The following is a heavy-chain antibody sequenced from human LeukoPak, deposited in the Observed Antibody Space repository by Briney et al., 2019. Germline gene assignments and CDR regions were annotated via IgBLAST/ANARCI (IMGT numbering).Heavy chain of an antibody. CDR1: GLSLRSYS. CDR3: ASDRPNTGYDFDY. Sequence: GGSLTLLCAPSGLSLRSYSVKWVRQPRGRGLEWLSYISSSSSSIFYADSVKGRFTISRDNDRNSLYLQMNSLRDDDTAVYYCASDRPNTGYDFDYWGQGALVTVSS. D-gene: IGHD5-12*01. V-gene: IGHV3-48*02. CDR2: ISSSSSSI. J-gene: IGHJ4*02.